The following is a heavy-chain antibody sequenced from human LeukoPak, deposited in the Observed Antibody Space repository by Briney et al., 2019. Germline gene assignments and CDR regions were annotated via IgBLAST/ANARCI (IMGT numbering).Heavy chain of an antibody. CDR2: IKSKTDGGTT. CDR1: GFTFSNAW. J-gene: IGHJ4*02. V-gene: IGHV3-15*01. Sequence: GGSLRLSCAASGFTFSNAWMSWVRQAPGKGLEWVGRIKSKTDGGTTEYAASVKGRFTISRDDSKSIAYLQMNSLQTEDTAVYYCTRDDDFWSGSAFDYWGQGTLVTVSS. CDR3: TRDDDFWSGSAFDY. D-gene: IGHD3-3*01.